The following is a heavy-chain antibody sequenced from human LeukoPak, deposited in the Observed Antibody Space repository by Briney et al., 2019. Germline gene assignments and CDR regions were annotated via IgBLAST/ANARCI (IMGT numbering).Heavy chain of an antibody. V-gene: IGHV4-34*01. CDR2: INHSGST. Sequence: PSETLSLTCAVYGGSFSGYYWSWIRQPPGKGLEWIGEINHSGSTNYNPSLKSRVTISVDTSKNQFSLKLSSVTAADTAVYYCARHKIRRYSYGPGAFDVWGQGTMVTVSS. CDR3: ARHKIRRYSYGPGAFDV. D-gene: IGHD5-18*01. J-gene: IGHJ3*01. CDR1: GGSFSGYY.